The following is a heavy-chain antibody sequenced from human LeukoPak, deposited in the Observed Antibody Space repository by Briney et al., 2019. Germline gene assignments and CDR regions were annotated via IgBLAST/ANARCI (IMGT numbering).Heavy chain of an antibody. CDR1: GFTFTNYV. J-gene: IGHJ4*02. CDR3: AKERDGWYYDY. CDR2: ISGSSDST. V-gene: IGHV3-23*01. Sequence: GGSLTLSCVPSGFTFTNYVMGWVRQAPGKGREWVASISGSSDSTYYAAPVKGRFTISRDNSQNTVYLQMNSLRAEDTAVYYCAKERDGWYYDYWGQGTLVTVSS. D-gene: IGHD6-19*01.